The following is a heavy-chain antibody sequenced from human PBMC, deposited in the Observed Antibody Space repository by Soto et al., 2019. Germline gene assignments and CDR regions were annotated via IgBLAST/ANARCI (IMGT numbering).Heavy chain of an antibody. CDR2: ISYDGSNK. D-gene: IGHD2-2*01. CDR1: GFTFSSYG. CDR3: AKSFIGEYCSSTSCYEADNWFDP. J-gene: IGHJ5*02. V-gene: IGHV3-30*18. Sequence: ESVGGVVQPGRSLRLSCAASGFTFSSYGMHWVRQAPGKGLEWVAVISYDGSNKYYADSVKGRFTISRDNSKNTLYLQMNSLRAEDTAVYYCAKSFIGEYCSSTSCYEADNWFDPWGQGTLVTVSS.